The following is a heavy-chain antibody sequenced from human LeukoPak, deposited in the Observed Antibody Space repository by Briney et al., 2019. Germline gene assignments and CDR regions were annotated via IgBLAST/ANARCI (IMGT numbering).Heavy chain of an antibody. CDR2: IYYSGST. CDR3: ASSRARPRNWFDP. D-gene: IGHD6-6*01. CDR1: GGSFSGYY. V-gene: IGHV4-59*01. J-gene: IGHJ5*02. Sequence: KPSETLSLTCAVYGGSFSGYYWSWIGQPPGKGLEWIGYIYYSGSTNYNPSLKSRVTISVDTSKNQFSLKLSSVPAADTAVYYCASSRARPRNWFDPWGQGTLVTVSS.